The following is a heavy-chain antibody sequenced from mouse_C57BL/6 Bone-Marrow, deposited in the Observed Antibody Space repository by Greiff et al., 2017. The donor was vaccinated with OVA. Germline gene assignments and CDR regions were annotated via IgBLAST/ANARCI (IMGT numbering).Heavy chain of an antibody. CDR1: GYTFTSYW. CDR2: IHPSDSDT. D-gene: IGHD1-1*01. CDR3: ANGSSYVGVY. J-gene: IGHJ2*01. V-gene: IGHV1-74*01. Sequence: QVQLQQPGAELVKPGASVKVSCKASGYTFTSYWMHWVKQRPGQGLEWIGRIHPSDSDTNYNQKFQGKATLTVDKSSSTAYMQLSSLTSEDAAVYYCANGSSYVGVYWGQGTTLTVSS.